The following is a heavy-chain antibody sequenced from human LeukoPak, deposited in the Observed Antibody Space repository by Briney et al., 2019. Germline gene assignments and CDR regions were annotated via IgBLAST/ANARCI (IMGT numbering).Heavy chain of an antibody. D-gene: IGHD1-14*01. Sequence: SETLSLTCSVSGGSVSSYYWSWIRQSPGKGLEWIGYIYNRGRTNYNPSLKSRVTGFVDTSKNQVSLRLSSVTAADTAVYYCARHGTISSESYFDYWGQGALVTVSS. V-gene: IGHV4-59*08. CDR2: IYNRGRT. J-gene: IGHJ4*02. CDR1: GGSVSSYY. CDR3: ARHGTISSESYFDY.